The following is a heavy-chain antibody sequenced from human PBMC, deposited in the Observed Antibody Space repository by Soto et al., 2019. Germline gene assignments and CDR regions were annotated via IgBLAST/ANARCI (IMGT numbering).Heavy chain of an antibody. CDR1: GFSFSRFW. D-gene: IGHD3-3*01. J-gene: IGHJ4*02. CDR3: TRGGYEPFDY. Sequence: EVQLVESGGGLFQPGGSLRLSCAASGFSFSRFWMHWVRQAPGKGLVWVSRMNPEETTTNYADSVRGRFTISRDNARNTLYLQMNSLRAADTAVYYCTRGGYEPFDYFGQGTLVTVSS. V-gene: IGHV3-74*01. CDR2: MNPEETTT.